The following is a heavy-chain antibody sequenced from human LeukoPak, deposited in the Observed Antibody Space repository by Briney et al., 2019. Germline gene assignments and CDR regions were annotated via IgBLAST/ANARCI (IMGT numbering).Heavy chain of an antibody. Sequence: GESLKISCKGSGYTFGNSWIGWVRQMPGKGLEWMGIIYPGDSGTRYSPSFQGQVTMSADKSITTAYLQWSSLKASDTAMYYCASLARRVYVEYYFDYWGQGTLVTVSS. D-gene: IGHD2-8*01. CDR1: GYTFGNSW. CDR3: ASLARRVYVEYYFDY. V-gene: IGHV5-51*01. CDR2: IYPGDSGT. J-gene: IGHJ4*02.